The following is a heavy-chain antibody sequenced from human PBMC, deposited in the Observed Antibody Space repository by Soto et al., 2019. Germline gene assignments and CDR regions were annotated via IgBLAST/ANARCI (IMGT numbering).Heavy chain of an antibody. Sequence: GESLKISCKGSGYSFTNYWIGWVRQMSGKGLEWMGIIYPGDSDTRYSPSFQGQVTISVDKSISTAYLQWSSLKASDTAMYYCAKTGGTSLYGIVYWGQGTQVTVSS. J-gene: IGHJ4*02. D-gene: IGHD2-2*01. CDR1: GYSFTNYW. V-gene: IGHV5-51*01. CDR3: AKTGGTSLYGIVY. CDR2: IYPGDSDT.